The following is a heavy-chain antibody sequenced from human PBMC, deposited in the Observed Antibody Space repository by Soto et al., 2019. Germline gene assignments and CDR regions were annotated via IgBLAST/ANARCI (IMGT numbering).Heavy chain of an antibody. J-gene: IGHJ5*02. CDR1: GGSIIVGDYY. CDR2: IYYSGTT. V-gene: IGHV4-30-4*01. Sequence: PSETLSLTCTVSGGSIIVGDYYWSWIRQPPGKGLEWIGYIYYSGTTFYNPSLKSRITISGDTSKNQFSLMLGSVTAADTAVYYCARARIDYDDSSGYSPNWFDPWGQGTLVTVS. D-gene: IGHD3-22*01. CDR3: ARARIDYDDSSGYSPNWFDP.